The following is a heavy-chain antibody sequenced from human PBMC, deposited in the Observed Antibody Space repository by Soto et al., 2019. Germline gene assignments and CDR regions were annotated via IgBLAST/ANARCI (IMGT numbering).Heavy chain of an antibody. Sequence: QVQLQESGPGLVKPSETLSLTCTVSGGSISSYYWSWIRQPPGKGLEWIGYIYYSGSTNYNPSLQGRVTRXXDXSXXQFALKLSSVTAADTAVYYCARDGPYGGNFWYFDLWGRGTLVTVSS. CDR1: GGSISSYY. J-gene: IGHJ2*01. D-gene: IGHD4-17*01. CDR3: ARDGPYGGNFWYFDL. CDR2: IYYSGST. V-gene: IGHV4-59*01.